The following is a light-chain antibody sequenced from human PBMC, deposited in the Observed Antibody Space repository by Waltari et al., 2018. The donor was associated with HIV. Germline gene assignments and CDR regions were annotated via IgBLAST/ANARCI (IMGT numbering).Light chain of an antibody. CDR2: GAS. CDR1: QGISNS. J-gene: IGKJ2*01. CDR3: QQYYDSLMYT. Sequence: DIQMTQSPSSLSASVGDRVTITCRASQGISNSLAWYQQNPGKAPKLLLYGASRLQTGVPSRFSGSGSGTDFALTISRLQPEDFATYYCQQYYDSLMYTFGQGTKLEIK. V-gene: IGKV1-NL1*01.